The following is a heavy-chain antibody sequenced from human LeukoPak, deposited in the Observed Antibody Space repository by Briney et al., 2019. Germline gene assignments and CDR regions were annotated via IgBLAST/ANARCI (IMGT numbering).Heavy chain of an antibody. V-gene: IGHV4-39*01. Sequence: SETLSLTCTVSGGSVSSSSFYWGWIRQSPGKGLEWIGSIHYSGTTYYNPSLKSRVTISVDTSKNQSSLKLSSVTAADTAVYYCARRTTASPKIFDFWGQGTLVTVSS. CDR2: IHYSGTT. CDR1: GGSVSSSSFY. D-gene: IGHD2/OR15-2a*01. J-gene: IGHJ4*02. CDR3: ARRTTASPKIFDF.